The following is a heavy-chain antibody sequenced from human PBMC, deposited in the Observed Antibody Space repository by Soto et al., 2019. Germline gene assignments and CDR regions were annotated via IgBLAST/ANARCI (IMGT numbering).Heavy chain of an antibody. D-gene: IGHD2-8*02. CDR2: ITYNGRNT. CDR1: GFTFSDYD. Sequence: GGSLRLSCAASGFTFSDYDMYWVRQAPGQGLEWVSGITYNGRNTYYRDSVKGRFTVSRDNSRNTLYLQLDRLRAEDTSTYSCAKRAVSDPTGHAPAFDSWGHGTLVTVSS. V-gene: IGHV3-23*01. J-gene: IGHJ4*01. CDR3: AKRAVSDPTGHAPAFDS.